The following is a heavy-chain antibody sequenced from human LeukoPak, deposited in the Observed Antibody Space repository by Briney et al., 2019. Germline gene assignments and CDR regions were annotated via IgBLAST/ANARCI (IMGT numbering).Heavy chain of an antibody. CDR1: GVSISSGDYY. J-gene: IGHJ6*02. CDR2: IYYNGGT. D-gene: IGHD3-3*02. V-gene: IGHV4-30-4*01. CDR3: ARSRIFYYYGMDV. Sequence: PSPTLSLTCTVSGVSISSGDYYWSWVRQPPGRGLAWIGYIYYNGGTYHNPSLKSRVTISVDTSKNQFSLKLSSVTAADTAVYSCARSRIFYYYGMDVWGQGTTVTVSS.